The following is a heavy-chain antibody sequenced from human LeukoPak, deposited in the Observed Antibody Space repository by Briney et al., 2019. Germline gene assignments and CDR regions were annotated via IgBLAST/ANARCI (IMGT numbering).Heavy chain of an antibody. CDR2: VSGTGGAV. CDR1: GYFFITYA. J-gene: IGHJ6*03. D-gene: IGHD1-26*01. V-gene: IGHV3-23*01. Sequence: GGSRTLSCAVCGYFFITYAVKGVREARGKGGEGVSGVSGTGGAVGYADSVKGRFTASRDTSKRTVYLQMSGLRVDDTAVYYCVKGSGTHYYFYYMDVWGKGTPVTVSS. CDR3: VKGSGTHYYFYYMDV.